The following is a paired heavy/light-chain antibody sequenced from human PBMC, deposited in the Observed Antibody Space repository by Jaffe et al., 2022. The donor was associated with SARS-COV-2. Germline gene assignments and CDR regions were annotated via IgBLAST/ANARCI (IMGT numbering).Heavy chain of an antibody. CDR3: ATRGVEVGAGFDY. CDR1: GFIFSSYD. Sequence: EVQLVESGGGLVQPGGSLRLSCAASGFIFSSYDMHWVRQVTGKGLEWVSAIDTAGDTYYPGSVKGRFTISRENAKNSLYLQMNSLRAGDTAVYYCATRGVEVGAGFDYWGQGTLVTVSS. J-gene: IGHJ4*02. V-gene: IGHV3-13*01. D-gene: IGHD1-26*01. CDR2: IDTAGDT.
Light chain of an antibody. J-gene: IGLJ1*01. CDR2: QDT. CDR3: QAWDSTTALYV. CDR1: KLGDKF. Sequence: SYELTQPPSVSVSPGQTASITCSGDKLGDKFACWYQQKPGQSPVLVIYQDTKRPSGIPERFSGSNSGNTATLTISGTQAMDEADYYCQAWDSTTALYVFGTGTKVTVL. V-gene: IGLV3-1*01.